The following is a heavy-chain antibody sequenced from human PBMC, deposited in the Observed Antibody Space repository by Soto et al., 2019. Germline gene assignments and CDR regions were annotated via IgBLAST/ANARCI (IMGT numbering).Heavy chain of an antibody. CDR3: AKGSGIYYDSSGYYFEY. CDR1: GFNLSRYE. J-gene: IGHJ4*02. CDR2: ISTSGRTT. Sequence: GGSLRLSCAASGFNLSRYEMNWVRQAPGKGLEWVSYISTSGRTTYYADSVKGRFTISRDNAKNSLYLQMNSLREEDTALYYCAKGSGIYYDSSGYYFEYWGQGTLVTVSS. D-gene: IGHD3-22*01. V-gene: IGHV3-48*03.